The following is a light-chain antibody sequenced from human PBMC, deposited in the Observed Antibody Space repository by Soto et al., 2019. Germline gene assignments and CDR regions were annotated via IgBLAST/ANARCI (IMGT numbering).Light chain of an antibody. Sequence: QSVLTQPASVSGSPGQSITISCTGTSSDVGGNSYVSWYRQHPGKAPRLMIYEVNNRPSGVSNRFSGSKSGNTASLTISGLQAEDEADYYCSSCTSSNTLLYVFGTGTKVTVL. CDR2: EVN. J-gene: IGLJ1*01. V-gene: IGLV2-14*01. CDR3: SSCTSSNTLLYV. CDR1: SSDVGGNSY.